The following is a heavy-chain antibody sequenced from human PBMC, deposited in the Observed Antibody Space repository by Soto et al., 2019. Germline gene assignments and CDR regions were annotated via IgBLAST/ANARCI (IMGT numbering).Heavy chain of an antibody. J-gene: IGHJ4*02. D-gene: IGHD6-19*01. CDR1: GGTFSSYT. CDR3: ARARGAGLFRYYFDD. CDR2: IIPILGIA. V-gene: IGHV1-69*02. Sequence: QVQLVQSGAEVKKPGSSVKVSCKASGGTFSSYTISWVRQAPGQGLEWMGRIIPILGIANYAQKFQGRVTITADKSTSTAYRELRSLRSEDTAVYYCARARGAGLFRYYFDDWGQGTLVTVSS.